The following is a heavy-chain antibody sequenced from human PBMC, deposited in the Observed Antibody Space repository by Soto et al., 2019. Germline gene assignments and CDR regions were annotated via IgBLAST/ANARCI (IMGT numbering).Heavy chain of an antibody. D-gene: IGHD3-10*01. J-gene: IGHJ4*02. V-gene: IGHV3-33*01. CDR1: GFTFSSYG. CDR2: IWYDGSNK. CDR3: ARDLLRGSGDRFDY. Sequence: GGSLRLSCAASGFTFSSYGMHWVRQAPGKGLEWVAVIWYDGSNKYYADSVKGRFTISRDNSKNTLYLQMNSLRAEDTAVYYCARDLLRGSGDRFDYWGQGTLVTVSS.